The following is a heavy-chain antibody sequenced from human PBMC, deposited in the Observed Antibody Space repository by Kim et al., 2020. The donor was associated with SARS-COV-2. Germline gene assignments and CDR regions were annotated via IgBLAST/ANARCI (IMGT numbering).Heavy chain of an antibody. V-gene: IGHV1-2*02. J-gene: IGHJ5*02. CDR3: ARVYSSSREAFP. CDR1: GYTFTGYY. CDR2: INPNSGGT. Sequence: ASVKVSCKASGYTFTGYYMHWVRQAPGQGLEWMGWINPNSGGTNYAQKFQGRVTMTRDTSISTAYMELSRLRSDDTAVYYCARVYSSSREAFPWGQGTLVTVSS. D-gene: IGHD6-13*01.